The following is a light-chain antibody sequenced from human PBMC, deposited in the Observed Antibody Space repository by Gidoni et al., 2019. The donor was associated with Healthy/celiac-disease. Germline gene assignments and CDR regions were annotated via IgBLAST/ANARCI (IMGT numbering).Light chain of an antibody. CDR3: QQRSNWPWT. CDR2: DAS. CDR1: QSVSSY. J-gene: IGKJ1*01. V-gene: IGKV3-11*01. Sequence: EIVLTQSPAPLSLSPGERATLSCRASQSVSSYLAWHQQKPGQAPRLLIYDASNRATGIPAMFSGSGSGTDFTLTISSLEPEDFAVYYCQQRSNWPWTFGQGTKVEIK.